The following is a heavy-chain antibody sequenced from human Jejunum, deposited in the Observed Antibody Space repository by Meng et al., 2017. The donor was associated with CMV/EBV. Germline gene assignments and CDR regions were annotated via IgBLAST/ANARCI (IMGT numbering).Heavy chain of an antibody. V-gene: IGHV7-4-1*02. CDR2: LTTDTGNP. CDR3: ARARSCTAGSCYSDY. CDR1: GYAFTTYA. J-gene: IGHJ4*02. Sequence: SGYAFTTYAVSWVRQVPGHGLEWEESLTTDTGNPTYAQAFKARFVFSLDPSVSTAYLQITSLKAEDTAVYFCARARSCTAGSCYSDYWGQGSLVTVSS. D-gene: IGHD2-15*01.